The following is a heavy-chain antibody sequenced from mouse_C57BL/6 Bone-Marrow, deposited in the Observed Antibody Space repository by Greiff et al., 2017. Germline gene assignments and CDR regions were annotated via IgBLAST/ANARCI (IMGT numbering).Heavy chain of an antibody. D-gene: IGHD1-1*01. CDR1: GYTFTEYT. CDR3: ARHEVGYYGSSFAWFAY. Sequence: QVQLQQSGAELVQPGASVKLSCMASGYTFTEYTIPWVKPRSGQGLEWIGWFYPGSGSIKSNEKFYDKATLTADKSSSTVYMELSRLTSEDSAVYFCARHEVGYYGSSFAWFAYWGQGTLVTVSA. V-gene: IGHV1-62-2*01. CDR2: FYPGSGSI. J-gene: IGHJ3*01.